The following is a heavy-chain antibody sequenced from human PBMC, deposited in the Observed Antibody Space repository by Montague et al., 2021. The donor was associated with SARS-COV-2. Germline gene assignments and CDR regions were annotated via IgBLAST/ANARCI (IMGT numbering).Heavy chain of an antibody. CDR1: GGSVNSGNYY. Sequence: TLSLTCTLSGGSVNSGNYYWSWIRQPAGKRLEWMGRISTSGNTNYNPSLKSRLSILVDTSKNQFSLNLRSVTAADTAVYYCARDTEVEIRTYSYYKMDVWGLGTTVTVSS. CDR2: ISTSGNT. D-gene: IGHD2-21*01. J-gene: IGHJ6*02. CDR3: ARDTEVEIRTYSYYKMDV. V-gene: IGHV4-61*02.